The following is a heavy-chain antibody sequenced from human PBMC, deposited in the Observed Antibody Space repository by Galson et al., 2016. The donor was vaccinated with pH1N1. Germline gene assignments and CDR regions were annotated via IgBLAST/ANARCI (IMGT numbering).Heavy chain of an antibody. CDR2: ITSRGLT. D-gene: IGHD1-7*01. CDR1: GFTFNNYA. CDR3: ARTSEDFADVDLRVFYYYGMDV. Sequence: SLRLSCAASGFTFNNYAMSWVRQAPGKGLEWVSIITSRGLTYYADSVKGRFTISRDNSKNTLYLQMSSLRAEDTALYYCARTSEDFADVDLRVFYYYGMDVWGQGTTVTVSS. V-gene: IGHV3-23*01. J-gene: IGHJ6*02.